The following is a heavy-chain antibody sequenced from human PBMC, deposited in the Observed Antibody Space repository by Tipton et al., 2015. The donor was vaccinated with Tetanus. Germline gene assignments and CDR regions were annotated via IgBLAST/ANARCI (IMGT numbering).Heavy chain of an antibody. CDR3: ARWGVVMYWADV. J-gene: IGHJ6*02. Sequence: SLRLSCAASGFTFSSYTMTWVRQAPGKGLEWVSAISGSGSGTYYADSVKGRFTISRDNSKNTLYLQMNSLRADDTAVYYCARWGVVMYWADVWGPGTTVTVSS. CDR2: ISGSGSGT. V-gene: IGHV3-23*01. D-gene: IGHD4-23*01. CDR1: GFTFSSYT.